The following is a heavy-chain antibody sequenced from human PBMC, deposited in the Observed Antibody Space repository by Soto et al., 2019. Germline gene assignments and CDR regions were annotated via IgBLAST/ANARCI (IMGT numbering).Heavy chain of an antibody. Sequence: GASVKVSCKASGYTFTSYGISWVRQAPGQGPEWMGRISTYNGNTNYVQKLQGRVTMTTDTSTNTAYMELRSLRYDDTAVHYCASVPGYSTTRHQAFDIWGQGIMVTVSS. V-gene: IGHV1-18*01. D-gene: IGHD6-13*01. CDR3: ASVPGYSTTRHQAFDI. CDR1: GYTFTSYG. J-gene: IGHJ3*02. CDR2: ISTYNGNT.